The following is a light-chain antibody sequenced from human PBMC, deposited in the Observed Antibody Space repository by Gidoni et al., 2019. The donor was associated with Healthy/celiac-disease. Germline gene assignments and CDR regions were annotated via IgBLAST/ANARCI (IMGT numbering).Light chain of an antibody. CDR1: QSFSSN. Sequence: EIVMTQSPATLSVSPGERATLSCRASQSFSSNLAWYQQKPGQAPRRLIYGASTRATGIPAMFSGSGYGTEFTLTISSLQSEDFAVYYCQQYNNWLWTFGQGTKVEIK. V-gene: IGKV3-15*01. J-gene: IGKJ1*01. CDR2: GAS. CDR3: QQYNNWLWT.